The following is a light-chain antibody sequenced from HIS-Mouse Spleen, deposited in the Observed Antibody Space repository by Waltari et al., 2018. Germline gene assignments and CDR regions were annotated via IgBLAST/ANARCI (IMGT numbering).Light chain of an antibody. Sequence: SYVLTPPPSVSVAPGKTARITCGGHHIRRHSVPWYQQKPGQAPVLVVYDDSDRPSGIPERFSGSNSGNTATLTISRVEAGDEADYYCQVWDSSSDHVVFGGGTKLTVL. V-gene: IGLV3-21*03. CDR2: DDS. CDR3: QVWDSSSDHVV. J-gene: IGLJ2*01. CDR1: HIRRHS.